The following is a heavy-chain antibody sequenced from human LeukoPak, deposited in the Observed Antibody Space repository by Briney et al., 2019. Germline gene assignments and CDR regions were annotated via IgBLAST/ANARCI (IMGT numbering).Heavy chain of an antibody. D-gene: IGHD3-22*01. CDR2: VYTSGST. Sequence: PSETLSLTCTVSGGSISSYYWSWTRQPAGKGLEWIGRVYTSGSTNYNPSLKSRVTMSVDTSKNQFSLKLSSVTAADTAVYYCARGGSSGYYAFDIWGQGTMVTVSS. CDR3: ARGGSSGYYAFDI. CDR1: GGSISSYY. J-gene: IGHJ3*02. V-gene: IGHV4-4*07.